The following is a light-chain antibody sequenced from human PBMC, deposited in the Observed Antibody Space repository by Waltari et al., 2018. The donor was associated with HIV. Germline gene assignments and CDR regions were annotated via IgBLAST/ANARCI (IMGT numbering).Light chain of an antibody. CDR3: QSYDSSLNGHVV. J-gene: IGLJ2*01. CDR2: ANN. Sequence: QSVLTQAPSVSGAPGQRVTISCTGSRSNFGTGYDVHWSQQLPGTAPKLLIYANNQRPSGVPARFAGSKSATSASLVITGLQAEDEADYYCQSYDSSLNGHVVFGGGTKVTVL. V-gene: IGLV1-40*01. CDR1: RSNFGTGYD.